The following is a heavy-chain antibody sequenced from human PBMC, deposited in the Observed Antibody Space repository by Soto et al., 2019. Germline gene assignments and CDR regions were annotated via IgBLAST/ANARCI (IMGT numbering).Heavy chain of an antibody. Sequence: TLSLTCTVSGGSIRSYYWSLIRQPAGKALEWVGRIYTSGTTNYNPSLKSRVTILLDTSKNQFSLKLSSVTAADTAVYYCAREGASGFGMDVWGQGTTVTVSS. CDR2: IYTSGTT. D-gene: IGHD1-26*01. V-gene: IGHV4-4*07. J-gene: IGHJ6*02. CDR1: GGSIRSYY. CDR3: AREGASGFGMDV.